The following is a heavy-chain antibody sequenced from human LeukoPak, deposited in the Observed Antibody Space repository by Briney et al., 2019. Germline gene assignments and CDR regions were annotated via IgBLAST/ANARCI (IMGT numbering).Heavy chain of an antibody. CDR1: GASVSSATY. D-gene: IGHD1-26*01. CDR3: ARSRAFNSGAFDP. CDR2: IYNGVNT. J-gene: IGHJ5*02. Sequence: SETLSLTCTVSGASVSSATYWTWIRQPPGKGVEWIAHIYNGVNTNYNPSLKSRVTISVDTSKNQFSLRLNSVTAADTAVYYCARSRAFNSGAFDPWGQGSLVTVSS. V-gene: IGHV4-61*01.